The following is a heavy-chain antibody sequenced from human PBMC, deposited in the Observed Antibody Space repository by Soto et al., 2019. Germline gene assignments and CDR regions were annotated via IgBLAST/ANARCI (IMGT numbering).Heavy chain of an antibody. D-gene: IGHD3-3*02. CDR1: GFTFRNHA. J-gene: IGHJ5*02. CDR3: ARDIEARVLIFGVVVVGKFDH. V-gene: IGHV3-30*04. Sequence: QVQLVESGGGVVQPGGSLTLSCGASGFTFRNHARHWVRQAPGKGLEWVAVTSFDGSTKFYADSVKGRFTISRDNSNNTLFLHMNSLRGEDTALYCCARDIEARVLIFGVVVVGKFDHWGLGTLVAVSS. CDR2: TSFDGSTK.